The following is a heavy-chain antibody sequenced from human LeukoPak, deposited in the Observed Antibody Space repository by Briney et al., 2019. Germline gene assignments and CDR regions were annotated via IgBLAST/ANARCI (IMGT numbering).Heavy chain of an antibody. J-gene: IGHJ5*02. CDR1: GFTFSSYW. V-gene: IGHV3-7*01. Sequence: PGGSLRLSCAASGFTFSSYWMSWVRQAPGKGLEWVANIKQDGSEKYYVDSVKGRFTISRDNAKNSPYLQMNSLRAEDTAVYYCARDIRYFDWLRFDPWGQGTLVTVSS. CDR2: IKQDGSEK. D-gene: IGHD3-9*01. CDR3: ARDIRYFDWLRFDP.